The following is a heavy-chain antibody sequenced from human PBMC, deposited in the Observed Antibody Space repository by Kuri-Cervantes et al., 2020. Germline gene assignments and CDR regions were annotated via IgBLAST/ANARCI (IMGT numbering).Heavy chain of an antibody. Sequence: ASVKVSCKASGYTFTDCYIHWVRQAPGQGLEWMGWINPKSGGTNYAQRFQQRVTVTRDTSISTAYMELSSLRSEDTAVYYCAREGHSSSWYNWGQGTLVTVSS. CDR3: AREGHSSSWYN. CDR2: INPKSGGT. J-gene: IGHJ4*02. CDR1: GYTFTDCY. V-gene: IGHV1-2*02. D-gene: IGHD6-13*01.